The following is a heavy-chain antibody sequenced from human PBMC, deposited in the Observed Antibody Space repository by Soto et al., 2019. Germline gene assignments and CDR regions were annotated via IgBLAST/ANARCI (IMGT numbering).Heavy chain of an antibody. V-gene: IGHV3-15*07. CDR2: IKSKTDDGTT. CDR3: TTDKDYYSGMDV. J-gene: IGHJ6*02. Sequence: PGKVQEWVGRIKSKTDDGTTDYAAPVKGRYTISRDDSKNTLSLQMKSLKTEDTAVYYCTTDKDYYSGMDVWGQGTTVSVSS.